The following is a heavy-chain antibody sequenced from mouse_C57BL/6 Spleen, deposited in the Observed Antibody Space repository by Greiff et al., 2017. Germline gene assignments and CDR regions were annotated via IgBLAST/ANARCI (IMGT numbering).Heavy chain of an antibody. D-gene: IGHD4-1*02. CDR2: INPSTGGT. J-gene: IGHJ2*01. CDR1: GYSFTGYY. Sequence: EVQLQQSGPELVKPGASVKISCKASGYSFTGYYMNWVKQSPEKSLEWIGEINPSTGGTTYNQKFKAKATLTVDKSSSTAYMQLKSLTSEDSAVYYCAPTGFDYWGQGTTLTVST. V-gene: IGHV1-42*01. CDR3: APTGFDY.